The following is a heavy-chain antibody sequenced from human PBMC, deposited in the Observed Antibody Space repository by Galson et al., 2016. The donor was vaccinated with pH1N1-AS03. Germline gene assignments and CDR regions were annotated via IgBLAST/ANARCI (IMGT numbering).Heavy chain of an antibody. Sequence: SLRLSCAASGFTFNNAWMSWVRQAPGKGLEWVGRIKSKTDGGTIDYAAPAKGRLTISRHDSIDTLFLQMSSLKTEDTAVYYCTATHCSSRDYCYYYRGQGTLVTVSS. CDR3: TATHCSSRDYCYYY. V-gene: IGHV3-15*01. CDR1: GFTFNNAW. CDR2: IKSKTDGGTI. J-gene: IGHJ4*02. D-gene: IGHD2-2*01.